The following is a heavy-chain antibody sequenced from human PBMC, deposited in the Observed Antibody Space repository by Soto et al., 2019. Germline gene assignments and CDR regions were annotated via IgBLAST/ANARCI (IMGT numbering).Heavy chain of an antibody. CDR3: AKGGDDCSGGTCYYYYYGMDV. CDR1: GFTFSSYA. Sequence: EVQLLESGGGLVQPGGSLRLSCAASGFTFSSYAMSWVRQAPGKGLEWVSAISGSGGSTYYADSVKGRFTISRDTSKNTLYLQMNSLRAEDTAVYYCAKGGDDCSGGTCYYYYYGMDVWGQGTTVTVSS. D-gene: IGHD2-15*01. V-gene: IGHV3-23*01. CDR2: ISGSGGST. J-gene: IGHJ6*02.